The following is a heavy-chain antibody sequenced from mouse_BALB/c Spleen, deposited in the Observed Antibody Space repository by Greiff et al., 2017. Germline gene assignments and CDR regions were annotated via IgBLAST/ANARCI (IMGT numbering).Heavy chain of an antibody. Sequence: QVQLQQSGPELVRPGASVKISCKATGYTFSSYWIEWVKQRPGHGLEWIGEILPVSGSTNYNEKFKGKATFTADTSSNTAYMQLSSLTSEDSAVYYCAPLYYYGSKARDFDYWGQGTTLTVSS. CDR2: ILPVSGST. CDR1: GYTFSSYW. V-gene: IGHV1-9*01. D-gene: IGHD1-1*01. J-gene: IGHJ2*01. CDR3: APLYYYGSKARDFDY.